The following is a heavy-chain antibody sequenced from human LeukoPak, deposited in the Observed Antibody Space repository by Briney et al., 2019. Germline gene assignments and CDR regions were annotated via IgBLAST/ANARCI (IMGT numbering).Heavy chain of an antibody. Sequence: PGGSLRLSCAASGFTFSDYYMSWIRQAPGKGLEWVSYISGSGSTIYYADSMKGRFTISRDNAKNSLYLQMNSLRAEDTAVYYCAKAPGLSSGYYYVSLYYFDYWGQGTLVTVSS. CDR2: ISGSGSTI. CDR3: AKAPGLSSGYYYVSLYYFDY. D-gene: IGHD3-22*01. V-gene: IGHV3-11*01. J-gene: IGHJ4*02. CDR1: GFTFSDYY.